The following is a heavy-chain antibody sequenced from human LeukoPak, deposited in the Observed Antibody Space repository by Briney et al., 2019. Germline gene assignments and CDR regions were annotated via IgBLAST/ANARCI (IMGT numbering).Heavy chain of an antibody. CDR1: GGSISSYY. Sequence: PSETLSLTCTVSGGSISSYYWSWIRQPPGKGLAWIAYISDIGSINYNPSLKSRVTISVDTSKNQFSLKLSSVTAADTAVYYCARHGKDYDFWSGYYTDLDYWGQGTLVTVSS. V-gene: IGHV4-59*08. J-gene: IGHJ4*02. CDR2: ISDIGSI. D-gene: IGHD3-3*01. CDR3: ARHGKDYDFWSGYYTDLDY.